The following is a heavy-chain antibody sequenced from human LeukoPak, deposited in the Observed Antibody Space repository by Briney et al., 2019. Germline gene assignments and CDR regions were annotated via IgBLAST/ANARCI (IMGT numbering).Heavy chain of an antibody. J-gene: IGHJ2*01. Sequence: SETLSLTCTVSGGSISSGSYYWSWIRQPAGKGLEWIGRIYTSGSTNYNPSLKSRVTISVDTSKNQFSLKLSSVTAADTAVYYCARDLWYYYDSSGYYHWYFDLWGPGTLVTVSS. V-gene: IGHV4-61*02. CDR2: IYTSGST. CDR3: ARDLWYYYDSSGYYHWYFDL. CDR1: GGSISSGSYY. D-gene: IGHD3-22*01.